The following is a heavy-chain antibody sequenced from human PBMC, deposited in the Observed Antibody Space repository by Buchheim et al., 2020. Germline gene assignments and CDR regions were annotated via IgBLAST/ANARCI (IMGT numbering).Heavy chain of an antibody. V-gene: IGHV3-48*03. CDR2: ISSSGGTI. CDR1: GFTFSDYE. Sequence: EVQLMESGGGLVQPGGSLRLSCAASGFTFSDYEMNWVRQTPGKGLEWVSYISSSGGTIYYADSVKGRFTISRDHAENSLYLQMNSLRAKDTGVYYCARRGGSYYGWFDPWGQGT. J-gene: IGHJ5*02. D-gene: IGHD1-26*01. CDR3: ARRGGSYYGWFDP.